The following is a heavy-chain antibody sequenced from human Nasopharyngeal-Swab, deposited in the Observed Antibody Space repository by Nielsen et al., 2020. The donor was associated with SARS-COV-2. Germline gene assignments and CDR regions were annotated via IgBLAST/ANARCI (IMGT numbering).Heavy chain of an antibody. D-gene: IGHD1-26*01. J-gene: IGHJ6*02. CDR2: IKSKTDGGTT. Sequence: VRQAPGKGLEWVGRIKSKTDGGTTDYAAPVKGRFTISRDDSKNTLYLQMNSLKTEDTAVYYCTTDLAWELGQNYYYYGMDVWGQGTTVTVSS. V-gene: IGHV3-15*01. CDR3: TTDLAWELGQNYYYYGMDV.